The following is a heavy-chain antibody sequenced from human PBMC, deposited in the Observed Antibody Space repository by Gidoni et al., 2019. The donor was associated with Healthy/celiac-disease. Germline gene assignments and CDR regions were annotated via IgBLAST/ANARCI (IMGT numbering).Heavy chain of an antibody. Sequence: QVQLVQSGAEVKKPGASVKVSCKASGYTFTGYYMHWVRQAPGQGLEWMGWINPNSGGTNYAQKFQGRVTMTRDTSISTAYMELSRLRSDDTAVYYCARVPQVVTAINYYYYGMDVWGQGTTVTVSS. CDR3: ARVPQVVTAINYYYYGMDV. V-gene: IGHV1-2*02. CDR1: GYTFTGYY. CDR2: INPNSGGT. D-gene: IGHD2-21*02. J-gene: IGHJ6*02.